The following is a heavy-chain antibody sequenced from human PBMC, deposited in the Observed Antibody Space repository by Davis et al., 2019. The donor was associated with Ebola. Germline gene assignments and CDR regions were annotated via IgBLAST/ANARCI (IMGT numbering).Heavy chain of an antibody. CDR2: IIPIFGTA. CDR1: GGTFSSYA. V-gene: IGHV1-69*13. Sequence: SVKVSCKASGGTFSSYAISWVRQAPGQGLDWMGGIIPIFGTANYAQKFQGRVTITADESTSTAYMELSSLRSEDTAVYYCAREERSTPYYYYGMDVWGQGTTVTVSS. J-gene: IGHJ6*02. D-gene: IGHD2-2*01. CDR3: AREERSTPYYYYGMDV.